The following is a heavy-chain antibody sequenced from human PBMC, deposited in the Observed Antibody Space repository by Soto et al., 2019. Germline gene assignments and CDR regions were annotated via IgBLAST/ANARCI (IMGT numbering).Heavy chain of an antibody. D-gene: IGHD3-3*01. V-gene: IGHV3-30-3*01. CDR2: ISYDATNQ. CDR1: GFIFSQYV. Sequence: QVQLVESGGGVVQPGRSLRLSCTASGFIFSQYVMHWVRQAPGKGLEWVAIISYDATNQYYADSVRGRFTISRDNSNNTVYLQMNRLSAEDTAVYYCAREGVGPYGFWSGYYVHWGQGTLVTVSS. CDR3: AREGVGPYGFWSGYYVH. J-gene: IGHJ4*02.